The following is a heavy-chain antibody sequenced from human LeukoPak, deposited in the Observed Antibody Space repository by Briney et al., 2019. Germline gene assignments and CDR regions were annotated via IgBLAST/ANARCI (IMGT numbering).Heavy chain of an antibody. CDR1: GGSIRSYY. D-gene: IGHD3-10*01. CDR2: IYYSGST. Sequence: SETLSLTCTVSGGSIRSYYWSWIRQPPGKGLEWIGYIYYSGSTNYNPSLKSRVTISVDTSKNQFSLKLSSVTAADTAVYYCARSGWLTDVDAFDIWGQGTMVTVSS. J-gene: IGHJ3*02. V-gene: IGHV4-59*01. CDR3: ARSGWLTDVDAFDI.